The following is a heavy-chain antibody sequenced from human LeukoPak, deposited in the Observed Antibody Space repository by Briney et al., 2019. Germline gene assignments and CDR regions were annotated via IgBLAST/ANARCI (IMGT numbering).Heavy chain of an antibody. CDR1: GGSISSYY. D-gene: IGHD2-2*01. J-gene: IGHJ3*02. V-gene: IGHV4-59*08. CDR2: IFYSGGS. Sequence: SETLSLTCTVSGGSISSYYWSWIRQPPGKGLEWIGYIFYSGGSNYNPSLKSRVTISVDTSKNHFSLKLSSVTAADTAVYYCARLGSTFDIWDQGTMVTVSS. CDR3: ARLGSTFDI.